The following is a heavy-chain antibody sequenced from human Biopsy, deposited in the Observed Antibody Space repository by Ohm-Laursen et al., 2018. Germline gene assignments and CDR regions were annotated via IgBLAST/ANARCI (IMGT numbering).Heavy chain of an antibody. V-gene: IGHV1-18*01. D-gene: IGHD5-24*01. CDR2: INTYNANT. CDR1: GYTFTSYG. Sequence: ASVKVSCKPSGYTFTSYGISWVRQAPGQGLEWMGWINTYNANTDYAQKVQGRVTMTTDTSTSTAYMELGSLRSDDTAVYYCARERGGYKRTDYWGQGTLVTVSS. CDR3: ARERGGYKRTDY. J-gene: IGHJ4*02.